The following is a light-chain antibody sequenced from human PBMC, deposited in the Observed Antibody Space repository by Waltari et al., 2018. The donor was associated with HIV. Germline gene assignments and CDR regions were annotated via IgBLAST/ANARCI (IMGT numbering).Light chain of an antibody. CDR1: RTILYNRNY. Sequence: DIVMTQSPDSLAVSLGARATVTCTSSRTILYNRNYLAWYQQKPRQAPKVLIYWASTRAFGVPDRFSGSGSGTNFSLTISRVQADDVAIYYCKQYYTLRSTFGGGTKIEI. CDR2: WAS. CDR3: KQYYTLRST. J-gene: IGKJ4*01. V-gene: IGKV4-1*01.